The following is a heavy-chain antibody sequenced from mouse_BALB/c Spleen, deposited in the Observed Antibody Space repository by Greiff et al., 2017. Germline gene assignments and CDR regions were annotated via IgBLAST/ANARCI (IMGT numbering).Heavy chain of an antibody. J-gene: IGHJ3*01. CDR1: GFTFSSYA. V-gene: IGHV5-6-5*01. D-gene: IGHD1-2*01. CDR2: ISSGGST. Sequence: DVHLVESGGGLVKPGGSLKLSCAASGFTFSSYAMSWVRQTPEKRLEWVASISSGGSTYYPDSVKGRFTISRDNARNILYLQMSSLRSEDTAMYYCAREGNYYGSWFAYWGQGTLVTVSA. CDR3: AREGNYYGSWFAY.